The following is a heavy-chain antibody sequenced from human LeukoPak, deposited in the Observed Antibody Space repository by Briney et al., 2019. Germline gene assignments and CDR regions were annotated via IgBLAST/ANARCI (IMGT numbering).Heavy chain of an antibody. CDR1: GYTFTSYS. CDR3: ARASYCSGGSCYSDY. CDR2: ISAYNGNS. J-gene: IGHJ4*02. D-gene: IGHD2-15*01. V-gene: IGHV1-18*01. Sequence: ASVKVSCKASGYTFTSYSISWVRQAPGQGLEWMGWISAYNGNSIYAQKVKGRVTMTTDTSTSTAYMELRSLKSDDTAVYYCARASYCSGGSCYSDYWGQGTLVTVSS.